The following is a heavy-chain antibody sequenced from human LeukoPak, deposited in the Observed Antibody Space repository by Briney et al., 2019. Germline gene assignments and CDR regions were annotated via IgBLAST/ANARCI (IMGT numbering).Heavy chain of an antibody. CDR2: IYHSGST. J-gene: IGHJ6*03. V-gene: IGHV4-4*02. D-gene: IGHD5-18*01. CDR3: ARDSGYSYGYYYYYMDV. Sequence: SETLSLTCAVSGGSISSSNWWSWVRQPPGKGLAWIGEIYHSGSTNYNPSLKSRVTISVDKSKNQFSLKLSSVTAADTAVYYCARDSGYSYGYYYYYMDVWGKGTTVTVSS. CDR1: GGSISSSNW.